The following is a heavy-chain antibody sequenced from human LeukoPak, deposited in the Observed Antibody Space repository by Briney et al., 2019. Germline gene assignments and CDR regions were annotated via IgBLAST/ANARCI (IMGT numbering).Heavy chain of an antibody. J-gene: IGHJ4*02. CDR1: GYTFTGYY. CDR2: INHNSGGT. CDR3: ARDRDGSNWFFDY. Sequence: ASVKVSCKASGYTFTGYYMHWVRQAPGQGLEWMGWINHNSGGTNYGQKFQGRVTMTRDTSISTVYMELSRLRSDDTAVCYCARDRDGSNWFFDYSGQGTLVTVSS. V-gene: IGHV1-2*02. D-gene: IGHD6-13*01.